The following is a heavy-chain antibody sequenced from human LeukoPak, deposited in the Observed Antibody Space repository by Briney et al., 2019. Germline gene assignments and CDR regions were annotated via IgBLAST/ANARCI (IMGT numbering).Heavy chain of an antibody. V-gene: IGHV3-48*03. CDR3: ARGALRSGSYVYYFDY. CDR2: IRSSGNTM. Sequence: GGSLRLSCAASGFTFTTYEMNWVRQAPGMGLEWVSYIRSSGNTMYYADSVKGRFTISRDNAKNSLYLQLNSLRAEDTAVYYCARGALRSGSYVYYFDYWGQGTLVTVSS. J-gene: IGHJ4*02. D-gene: IGHD3-22*01. CDR1: GFTFTTYE.